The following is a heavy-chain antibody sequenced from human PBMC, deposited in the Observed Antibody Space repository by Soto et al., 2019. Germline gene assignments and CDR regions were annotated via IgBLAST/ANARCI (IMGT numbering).Heavy chain of an antibody. D-gene: IGHD3-22*01. Sequence: SVKVSFNASGFTFTSSAVQWVRQARGQRLEWIGWIVVGSGNTNYAQKFQERVTITRDMSTSTAYMELSSLRSEDTAVYYCAAGLNYYDSSGLDYWGQGTLVTVSS. J-gene: IGHJ4*02. CDR2: IVVGSGNT. CDR3: AAGLNYYDSSGLDY. CDR1: GFTFTSSA. V-gene: IGHV1-58*01.